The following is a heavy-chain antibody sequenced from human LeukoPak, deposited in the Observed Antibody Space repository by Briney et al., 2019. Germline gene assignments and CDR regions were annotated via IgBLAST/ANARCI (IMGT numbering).Heavy chain of an antibody. Sequence: VASVKVSCTASGYTFTGYYMHWVRQAPGQGLEWMGWINPNSGGTNYAQQFQGRVTMTRDTSISTAYMELSRLRSDDTAVYYCARVGFSAEFDPWGQGTLVTVSS. J-gene: IGHJ5*02. CDR2: INPNSGGT. CDR3: ARVGFSAEFDP. V-gene: IGHV1-2*02. CDR1: GYTFTGYY.